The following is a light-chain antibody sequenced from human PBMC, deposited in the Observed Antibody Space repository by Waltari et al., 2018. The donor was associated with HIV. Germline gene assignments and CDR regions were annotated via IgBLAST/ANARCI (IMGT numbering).Light chain of an antibody. CDR2: DEY. CDR3: QQYDNLPSTWT. J-gene: IGKJ1*01. V-gene: IGKV1-33*01. Sequence: DIQMTQSPSSLSASVGDRVTITCQASQDISNYLNWYQKKPGKAPKLLISDEYNLETGVPSRFSGSGSGTDFTFTISSLQPEDIATYYCQQYDNLPSTWTFGQGTKVEIK. CDR1: QDISNY.